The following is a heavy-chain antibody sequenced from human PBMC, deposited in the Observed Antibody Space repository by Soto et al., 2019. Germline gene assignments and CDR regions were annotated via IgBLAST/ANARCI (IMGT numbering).Heavy chain of an antibody. V-gene: IGHV1-3*05. CDR1: GYTFTGYD. D-gene: IGHD6-19*01. J-gene: IGHJ4*02. CDR3: ARAVAVPADFDY. Sequence: QVQLVQSGAEEKKPGASVKVSCKASGYTFTGYDMHWVRQAPGQRLEWMGWINAGNGNTKYSQKFQGRVTITRDTSASATYMELSSLSSEDTAVYYCARAVAVPADFDYWGQGTLVTVSS. CDR2: INAGNGNT.